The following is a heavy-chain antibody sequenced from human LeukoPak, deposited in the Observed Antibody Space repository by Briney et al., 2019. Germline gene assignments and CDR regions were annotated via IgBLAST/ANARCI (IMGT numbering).Heavy chain of an antibody. J-gene: IGHJ6*03. CDR2: ISGDVGST. D-gene: IGHD6-19*01. V-gene: IGHV3-43*02. Sequence: GGSLRLSCAASGFTFDDYAMHWVRQAPGKGLEWVSLISGDVGSTYYVDSVKGRFTISRDNSKNSLYLQMNSLRTEDTALYYCAKDTAGAAGPGYYMDVWGKRDHGHRLL. CDR1: GFTFDDYA. CDR3: AKDTAGAAGPGYYMDV.